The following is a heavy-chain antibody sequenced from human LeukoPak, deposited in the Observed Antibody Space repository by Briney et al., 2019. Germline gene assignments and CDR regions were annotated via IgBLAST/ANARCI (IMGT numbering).Heavy chain of an antibody. CDR3: ARDGTSYYDSSGYYPDFDY. CDR2: ISAYNGNT. V-gene: IGHV1-18*01. J-gene: IGHJ4*02. CDR1: GYTFTSYG. D-gene: IGHD3-22*01. Sequence: GASVKVSCKASGYTFTSYGISWVRQAPGQGLEWMGWISAYNGNTNYAQKLQGRVTMTTDTSTSTAYMELRSLRSDDTAVYYCARDGTSYYDSSGYYPDFDYWGQGTLVTVSS.